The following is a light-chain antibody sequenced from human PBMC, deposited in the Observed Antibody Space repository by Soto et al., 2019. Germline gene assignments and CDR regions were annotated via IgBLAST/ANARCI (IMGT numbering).Light chain of an antibody. Sequence: QSVLTQPASVSGSPGQSITISCTGTSSDVGGYNYASWYQQHPGKAPKLMIYDVSNRPSGVSNRFSGSKSGNTASLTISGLQAEDEADYYCSSYTSSSTLHYVFGTGTKVTVL. J-gene: IGLJ1*01. CDR3: SSYTSSSTLHYV. CDR1: SSDVGGYNY. V-gene: IGLV2-14*01. CDR2: DVS.